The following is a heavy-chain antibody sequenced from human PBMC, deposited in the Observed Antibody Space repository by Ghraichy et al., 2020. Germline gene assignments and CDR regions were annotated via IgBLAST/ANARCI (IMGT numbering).Heavy chain of an antibody. V-gene: IGHV4-34*01. J-gene: IGHJ4*02. CDR2: INHSGST. CDR3: ARRELRSPVAY. CDR1: GGSFSGYY. Sequence: SETLSLTCAVYGGSFSGYYWSWIRQPPGKGLEWIGEINHSGSTNYNPSLKSRVTISVDTSKNQFSLKVSSVTAADTAVYYCARRELRSPVAYWGQGTLVTVSS. D-gene: IGHD1-7*01.